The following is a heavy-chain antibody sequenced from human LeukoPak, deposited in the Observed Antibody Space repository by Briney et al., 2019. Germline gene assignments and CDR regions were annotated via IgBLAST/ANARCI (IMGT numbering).Heavy chain of an antibody. Sequence: GASVKVSCKASGYTFTSYAMHWVRQAPGQRLEWMGWINAGNGNTKYSQEFQGRVTITRDTSASTAYMELSSLRSEDMAVYYCAREVYSSSSRKGYYYYYMDVWGKGTTVTVSS. D-gene: IGHD6-6*01. CDR2: INAGNGNT. J-gene: IGHJ6*03. CDR3: AREVYSSSSRKGYYYYYMDV. CDR1: GYTFTSYA. V-gene: IGHV1-3*03.